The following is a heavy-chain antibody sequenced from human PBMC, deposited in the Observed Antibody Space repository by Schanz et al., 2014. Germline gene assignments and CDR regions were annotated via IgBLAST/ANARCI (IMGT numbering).Heavy chain of an antibody. V-gene: IGHV1-18*01. D-gene: IGHD3-16*01. CDR2: IRPDNGHT. Sequence: QVQLVQSGAEVKKPGASVKVSCKASGYTFTDYGLSWVRQAPGQGLEWLGWIRPDNGHTTYSQKVRERVIFTTDTSANTDYMELRRLRSDDTAHYYCVRVPSRDVSFDLWGRGTLVTVSS. CDR1: GYTFTDYG. CDR3: VRVPSRDVSFDL. J-gene: IGHJ2*01.